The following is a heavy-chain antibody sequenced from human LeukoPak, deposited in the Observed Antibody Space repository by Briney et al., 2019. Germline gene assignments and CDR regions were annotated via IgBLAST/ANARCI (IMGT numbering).Heavy chain of an antibody. D-gene: IGHD3-9*01. CDR2: LSAYNGNT. V-gene: IGHV1-18*01. J-gene: IGHJ4*02. CDR1: GYIFTSYG. Sequence: ASVKVSCKASGYIFTSYGSSWVRQAPGQGLEWMGWLSAYNGNTNYAQKLQGRVTTTTDTSTSTAYMELRSLRSDDTAVYYCARDEDYHILTGYERFDYWGQGTLVTVSS. CDR3: ARDEDYHILTGYERFDY.